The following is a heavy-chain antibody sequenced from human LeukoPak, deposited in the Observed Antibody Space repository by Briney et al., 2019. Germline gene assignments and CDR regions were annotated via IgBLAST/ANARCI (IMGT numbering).Heavy chain of an antibody. CDR3: ARGKGPSDY. V-gene: IGHV3-21*01. CDR2: ISSSSSYI. Sequence: TGGSLRLSCAASGFTFSSYWMSWVRQAPGKGLEWVSSISSSSSYIYYADSVKGRFTISRDNAKNSLYLQMNSLRAEDTAVYYCARGKGPSDYWGQGTLVTVSS. J-gene: IGHJ4*02. CDR1: GFTFSSYW.